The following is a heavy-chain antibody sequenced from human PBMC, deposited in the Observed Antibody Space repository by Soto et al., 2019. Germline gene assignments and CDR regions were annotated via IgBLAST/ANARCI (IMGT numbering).Heavy chain of an antibody. CDR2: IYHSGST. D-gene: IGHD3-22*01. Sequence: PSETLSLTCAVSGGSISSGGYSWSWIRQPPGKGLEWIGYIYHSGSTYYNPSLKSRVTISVDTSKNQFSLKLSSVTAADTAVYYCARHGVSNYYDSSGYLVGFDYWAREPWSPSPQ. J-gene: IGHJ4*02. CDR3: ARHGVSNYYDSSGYLVGFDY. CDR1: GGSISSGGYS. V-gene: IGHV4-30-2*03.